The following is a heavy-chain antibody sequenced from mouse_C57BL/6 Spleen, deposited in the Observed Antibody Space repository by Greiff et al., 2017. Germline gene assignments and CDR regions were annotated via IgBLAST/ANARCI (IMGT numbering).Heavy chain of an antibody. J-gene: IGHJ4*01. CDR3: SIRLRSLYYYDMGD. V-gene: IGHV1-74*01. CDR2: LHPSDSGT. CDR1: GYTFTSYW. Sequence: VQLQQSGAELVKPGASVKVSCKASGYTFTSYWMHWVKQRTGQGLEWIGRLHPSDSGTNYNQKFKGKATLTVDDSSSTAYMPLSSLTSEDSAVYYWSIRLRSLYYYDMGDWGPGASVAVAS. D-gene: IGHD1-1*01.